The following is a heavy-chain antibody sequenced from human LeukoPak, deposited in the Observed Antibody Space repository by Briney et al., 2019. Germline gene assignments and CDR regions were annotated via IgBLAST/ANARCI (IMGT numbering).Heavy chain of an antibody. CDR2: IYHSGST. CDR1: GGSVTSGGYS. J-gene: IGHJ4*02. Sequence: PSQTLSLTCTVSGGSVTSGGYSWTWIRQPPGKGLVWIGYIYHSGSTYYNPSLKSRLTISVDRSKNQISLKLSSVTAADTAVYFCARQGYTYADDFWGQGTLVTVSS. V-gene: IGHV4-30-2*01. D-gene: IGHD5-18*01. CDR3: ARQGYTYADDF.